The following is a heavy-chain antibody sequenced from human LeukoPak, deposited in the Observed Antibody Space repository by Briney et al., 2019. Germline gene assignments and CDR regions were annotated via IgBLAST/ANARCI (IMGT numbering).Heavy chain of an antibody. CDR2: ISYDGSNK. J-gene: IGHJ4*02. Sequence: GGSLRLSCAASGFTFSSYTMHWVRQAPGKGLEWVAVISYDGSNKYYADSVKGRFTISRDNSKNTLYLQMNSLRAEDTAVYYCARDFYYYDSSGYTIPYYFDYWGQGTLVTVSS. CDR1: GFTFSSYT. CDR3: ARDFYYYDSSGYTIPYYFDY. V-gene: IGHV3-30-3*01. D-gene: IGHD3-22*01.